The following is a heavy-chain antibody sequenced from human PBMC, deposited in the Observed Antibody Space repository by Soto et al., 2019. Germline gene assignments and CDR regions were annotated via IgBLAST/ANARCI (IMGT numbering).Heavy chain of an antibody. J-gene: IGHJ4*02. D-gene: IGHD3-9*01. CDR3: ARENFDWYYYFDY. Sequence: SVKVSCKVSGGAFSSYAISWVRQAPGQGLEWMGGIIPIFGTANYAQKFQGGVTITADESTSTAYMELRSLRSEDTAVYYCARENFDWYYYFDYWGQGTLVTVSS. CDR2: IIPIFGTA. V-gene: IGHV1-69*13. CDR1: GGAFSSYA.